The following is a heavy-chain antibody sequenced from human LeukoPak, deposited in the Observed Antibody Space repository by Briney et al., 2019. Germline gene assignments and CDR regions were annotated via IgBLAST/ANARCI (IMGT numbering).Heavy chain of an antibody. CDR1: GFTFSSYW. V-gene: IGHV3-7*01. CDR2: IKQDGSEK. CDR3: ARDPPSVSLGY. J-gene: IGHJ4*02. D-gene: IGHD3-16*01. Sequence: GGSLRLSCEGSGFTFSSYWMNWIRQAPGKGLEWVANIKQDGSEKYYVDSVKGRFTISRDNAKKSLYLQMNNLGAEDTAVYYCARDPPSVSLGYWGQGTLVTVSS.